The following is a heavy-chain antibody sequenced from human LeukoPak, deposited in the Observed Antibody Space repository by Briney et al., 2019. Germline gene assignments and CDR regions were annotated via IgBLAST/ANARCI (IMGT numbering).Heavy chain of an antibody. Sequence: GGSLRLSCAASGFTFSSYWMTWVRQAPGKGLEWVANIKQDGSEKYYVDSVKGRFTISRDNAKNSLSLQMNSLRAEDTAVYYCARDKYNWNYASWFDPWGQGTLVTVSS. D-gene: IGHD1-7*01. CDR2: IKQDGSEK. CDR1: GFTFSSYW. J-gene: IGHJ5*02. CDR3: ARDKYNWNYASWFDP. V-gene: IGHV3-7*01.